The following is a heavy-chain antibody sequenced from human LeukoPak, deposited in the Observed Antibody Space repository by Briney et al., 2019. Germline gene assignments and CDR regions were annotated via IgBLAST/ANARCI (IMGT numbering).Heavy chain of an antibody. V-gene: IGHV3-11*04. CDR1: GFTFSDHY. Sequence: GGSLRLSCAASGFTFSDHYVSWIRQAPGKGLELVSHISSSGFNTYYADSARGRFTISRDNPRKSLYLQMNSLRAEDTAVYYCARDSTSGGFDYWGQGTLVTVSS. D-gene: IGHD3-10*01. J-gene: IGHJ4*02. CDR2: ISSSGFNT. CDR3: ARDSTSGGFDY.